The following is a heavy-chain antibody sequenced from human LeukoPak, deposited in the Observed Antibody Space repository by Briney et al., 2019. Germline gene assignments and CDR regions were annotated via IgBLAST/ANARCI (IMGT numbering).Heavy chain of an antibody. CDR3: ARITVAYYYYYGMDV. V-gene: IGHV1-18*01. Sequence: ASVKVSCKASGYTFTSYVISWVRQAPGQGLEWMGWISAYNGNTNYAQKLQGRVTMTTDTSTSTAYMELRSLRSDDTAVYYCARITVAYYYYYGMDVWGQGTTVTVSS. CDR2: ISAYNGNT. CDR1: GYTFTSYV. J-gene: IGHJ6*02. D-gene: IGHD6-19*01.